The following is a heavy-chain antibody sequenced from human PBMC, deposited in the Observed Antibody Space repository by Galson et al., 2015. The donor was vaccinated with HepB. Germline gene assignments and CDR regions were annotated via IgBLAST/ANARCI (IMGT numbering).Heavy chain of an antibody. J-gene: IGHJ4*02. CDR2: ISGSGGST. D-gene: IGHD2-15*01. V-gene: IGHV3-23*01. Sequence: SLRLSCAASGFTFSSYAMSWVRQAPGKGLEWVSAISGSGGSTYYADSVKGRFTISRDNSKNTLYLQMNSLRAEDTAVYYCAKERVVVVVAATGLVDYWGQGTLVTVSS. CDR1: GFTFSSYA. CDR3: AKERVVVVVAATGLVDY.